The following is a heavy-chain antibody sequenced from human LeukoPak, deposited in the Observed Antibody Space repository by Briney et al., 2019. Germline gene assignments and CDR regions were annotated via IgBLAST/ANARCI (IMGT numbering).Heavy chain of an antibody. CDR3: ARVGGYCSSTSCPTSPDAFDI. D-gene: IGHD2-2*01. J-gene: IGHJ3*02. CDR1: GYTFTGYY. Sequence: GASVKVSCTASGYTFTGYYMHWVRQAPGQGLEWMGWINPNSGGTNYAQKFQGRVTMTRDTSISTAYMELSRLRSDDTAVYYCARVGGYCSSTSCPTSPDAFDIWGQGTMVTVSS. CDR2: INPNSGGT. V-gene: IGHV1-2*02.